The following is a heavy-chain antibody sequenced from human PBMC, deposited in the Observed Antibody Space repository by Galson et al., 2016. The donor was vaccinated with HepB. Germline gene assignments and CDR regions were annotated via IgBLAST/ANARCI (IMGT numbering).Heavy chain of an antibody. D-gene: IGHD2-15*01. V-gene: IGHV3-53*01. Sequence: SLRLSCAASGFAVSSNHMSWARQAPGKGLEWVSTFSGGTTWYADSVKGRFTVSTDDSKNTLYLQMNNLRAEDTALYYCAKYCRGGNCNGYYFDYWGQGTLVTVSS. CDR3: AKYCRGGNCNGYYFDY. CDR2: FSGGTT. CDR1: GFAVSSNH. J-gene: IGHJ4*02.